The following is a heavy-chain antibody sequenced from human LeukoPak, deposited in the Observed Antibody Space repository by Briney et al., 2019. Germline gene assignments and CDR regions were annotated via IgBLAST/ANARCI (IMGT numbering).Heavy chain of an antibody. J-gene: IGHJ5*02. D-gene: IGHD3-3*02. CDR1: GGSFSEYC. CDR2: INHSGST. Sequence: SETLSLTCSVFGGSFSEYCWSWVRQPPGKGLEWIGEINHSGSTNYNPSLKSRVTISVDTSKNQISLILNSVTAADTAVYYCARGISTHWFDPWGQGTLVIVSS. V-gene: IGHV4-34*01. CDR3: ARGISTHWFDP.